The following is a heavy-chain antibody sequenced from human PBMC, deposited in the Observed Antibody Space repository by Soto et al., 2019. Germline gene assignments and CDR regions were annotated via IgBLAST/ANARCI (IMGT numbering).Heavy chain of an antibody. Sequence: ASVKVSCKTSGYTFSTYILYWMRQAPGQRLEWMGWINVGKGNTKYSEKFQDRVTITRDTSASTAYMELSSLRSEDTAVYYCASGHCDGICYHDYWGQGTLVTVSS. CDR3: ASGHCDGICYHDY. J-gene: IGHJ4*02. V-gene: IGHV1-3*01. D-gene: IGHD2-21*01. CDR1: GYTFSTYI. CDR2: INVGKGNT.